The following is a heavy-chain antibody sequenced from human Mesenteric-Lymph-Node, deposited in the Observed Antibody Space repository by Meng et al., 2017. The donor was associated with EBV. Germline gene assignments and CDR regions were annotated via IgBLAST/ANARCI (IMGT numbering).Heavy chain of an antibody. D-gene: IGHD5-12*01. CDR1: GYPFTGYG. CDR3: VRDGDGIVPSINFDY. V-gene: IGHV1-18*01. Sequence: VQLVQVGAEVKRPWDSVKVSCKASGYPFTGYGISWVRQAPGQGLDWMGWISGHNGNTNYAQKFQGRVTLTTDTSTSTAYMELRSLRSDDTAVYYCVRDGDGIVPSINFDYWGQGTLVTVSS. CDR2: ISGHNGNT. J-gene: IGHJ4*02.